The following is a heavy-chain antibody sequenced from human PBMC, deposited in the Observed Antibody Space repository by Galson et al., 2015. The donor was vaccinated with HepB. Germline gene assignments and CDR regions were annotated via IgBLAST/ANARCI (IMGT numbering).Heavy chain of an antibody. V-gene: IGHV4-59*08. CDR1: GGSISSYY. J-gene: IGHJ5*02. D-gene: IGHD3-3*01. Sequence: TLSLTCTVSGGSISSYYWSWIRQPPGKGLEWIGYIYYSGSTNYNPSLKSRVTISVDTSKNQFSLKLSSVTAADTAVYYCARQVAPENDFWSGYHANWFDPWGQGTLVTVSS. CDR3: ARQVAPENDFWSGYHANWFDP. CDR2: IYYSGST.